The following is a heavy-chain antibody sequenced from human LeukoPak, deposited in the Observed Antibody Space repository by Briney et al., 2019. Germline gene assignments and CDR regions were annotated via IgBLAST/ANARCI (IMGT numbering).Heavy chain of an antibody. CDR3: ARSDIVNWFDP. CDR1: GYTFTGYY. J-gene: IGHJ5*02. Sequence: ASVKVSCKASGYTFTGYYMHWVRQAPGQGLEWMGIINPSGGSTSYAQKFQGRVTMTRDTSTSTVYMELSSLRSEDTAVYYCARSDIVNWFDPWGQGTLVTVSS. CDR2: INPSGGST. D-gene: IGHD2-15*01. V-gene: IGHV1-46*01.